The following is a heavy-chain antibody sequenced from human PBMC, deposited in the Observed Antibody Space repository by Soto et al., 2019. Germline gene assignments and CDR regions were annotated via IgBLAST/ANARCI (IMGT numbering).Heavy chain of an antibody. CDR1: GFSISTYG. J-gene: IGHJ4*02. CDR3: ARWNGYGDS. Sequence: EVQLLESGGGLAQPGGSLRLSCAASGFSISTYGVTWVRQAPGKGLEWVSGFSGSSGNTYYADSVKGRFTISRDNYKKTVYLQMNSLRAEDTAVYYCARWNGYGDSWGQGTLVTVSS. V-gene: IGHV3-23*01. D-gene: IGHD1-1*01. CDR2: FSGSSGNT.